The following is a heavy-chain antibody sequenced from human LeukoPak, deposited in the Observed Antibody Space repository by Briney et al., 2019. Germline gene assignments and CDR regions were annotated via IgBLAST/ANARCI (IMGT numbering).Heavy chain of an antibody. J-gene: IGHJ5*02. D-gene: IGHD5-12*01. CDR3: ARDTQWLRFANNWFDP. Sequence: GASVKVSCKASGYTFTSYGISWVRRAPGQGLEWMGWISAYNGNTNYAQKLQGRVTMTTDTSTSTAYMELRSLRSDDTAVYYCARDTQWLRFANNWFDPWGQGTLVTVSS. CDR1: GYTFTSYG. CDR2: ISAYNGNT. V-gene: IGHV1-18*01.